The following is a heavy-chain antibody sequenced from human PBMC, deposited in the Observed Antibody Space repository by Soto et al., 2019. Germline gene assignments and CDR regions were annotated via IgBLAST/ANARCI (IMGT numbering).Heavy chain of an antibody. Sequence: VRLVQSGAEVKKPGSSVKVSCKASGGTFGSYAISWVRQAPGQGLEWMGGIIAIPGTANYAQKFEGRITIAADETTSTAYMVLSSMRTEDTAVYYCARSQGSSTSLEIYYYYYYGMDVWGQGTTVTVSS. CDR3: ARSQGSSTSLEIYYYYYYGMDV. D-gene: IGHD2-2*01. CDR2: IIAIPGTA. V-gene: IGHV1-69*01. J-gene: IGHJ6*02. CDR1: GGTFGSYA.